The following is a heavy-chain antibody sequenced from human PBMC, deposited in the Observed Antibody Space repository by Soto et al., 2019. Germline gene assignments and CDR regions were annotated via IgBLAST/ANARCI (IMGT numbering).Heavy chain of an antibody. Sequence: GGSLRLSCAASGFTFSNAWMSWVRQAPGKGLEWVGRIKSKTDGGTTDYAAPVKGRFTISRDDSKNTLYLQMNSLKTEDTAVYYCTTDQNWNQADYFDYWGQGTLVTVSS. J-gene: IGHJ4*02. CDR3: TTDQNWNQADYFDY. D-gene: IGHD1-1*01. CDR1: GFTFSNAW. CDR2: IKSKTDGGTT. V-gene: IGHV3-15*01.